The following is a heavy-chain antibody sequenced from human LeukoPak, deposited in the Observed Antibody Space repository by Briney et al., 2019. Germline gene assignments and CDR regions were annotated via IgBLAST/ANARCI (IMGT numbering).Heavy chain of an antibody. CDR1: GYTFTGYY. V-gene: IGHV1-2*02. CDR2: INPNSGGT. J-gene: IGHJ4*02. CDR3: ARSLKRWLSLYYFDY. D-gene: IGHD5-24*01. Sequence: ASVKVSCKASGYTFTGYYMHWVRQAPGQGHEWMGWINPNSGGTNYAQKFQGRVRMTRDTSISTAYMELSRLRSDDTAVYYCARSLKRWLSLYYFDYWGQGTLVTVSS.